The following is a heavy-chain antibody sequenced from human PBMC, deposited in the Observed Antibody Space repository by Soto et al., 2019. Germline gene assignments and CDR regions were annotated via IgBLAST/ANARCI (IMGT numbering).Heavy chain of an antibody. CDR3: ASCSFFYDNDS. V-gene: IGHV4-61*01. Sequence: SEALSLTCALSDSSDSTSLHSWIWIRAPPRKGLEWLGNFSFSGSTSYNPSLKGRVTISADTAKNQFSLNLSPVTPADTAVYYCASCSFFYDNDS. CDR2: FSFSGST. J-gene: IGHJ5*01. D-gene: IGHD3-22*01. CDR1: DSSDSTSLHS.